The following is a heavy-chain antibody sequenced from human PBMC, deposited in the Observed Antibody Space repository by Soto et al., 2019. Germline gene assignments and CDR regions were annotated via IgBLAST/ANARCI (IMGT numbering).Heavy chain of an antibody. CDR2: ISSGSDAI. CDR1: GFSFSSYH. D-gene: IGHD6-6*01. Sequence: EVQLVESGGGLVQPGGSLRLSCAASGFSFSSYHMDWVRQAPGKGLEWVSYISSGSDAIYYADSVKGRFTISRDNAQNSLYLQMNSLRDEDTTVYYCVRDGRRGYDMDVWGQGTTVTVSS. J-gene: IGHJ6*02. V-gene: IGHV3-48*02. CDR3: VRDGRRGYDMDV.